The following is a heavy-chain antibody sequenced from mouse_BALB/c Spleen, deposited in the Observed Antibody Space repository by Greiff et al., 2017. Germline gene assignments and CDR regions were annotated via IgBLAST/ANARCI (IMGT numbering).Heavy chain of an antibody. Sequence: EVQLVESGGGLVKPGGSLKLSCAASGFAFSSYDMSWVRQTPEKRLEWVAYISSGGGSTYYPDTVKGRFTISRDNAKNTLYLQMSSLKSEDTAMYYCARHVTGKAYLDYWGQGTTLTVSS. CDR1: GFAFSSYD. CDR3: ARHVTGKAYLDY. CDR2: ISSGGGST. V-gene: IGHV5-12-1*01. J-gene: IGHJ2*01. D-gene: IGHD4-1*01.